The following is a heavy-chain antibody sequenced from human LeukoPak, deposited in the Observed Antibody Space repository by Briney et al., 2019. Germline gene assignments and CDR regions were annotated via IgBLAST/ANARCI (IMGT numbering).Heavy chain of an antibody. J-gene: IGHJ4*02. Sequence: GGSLRLSCAASGFTFSSYAMSWVRQAPGKGLEWVSVISNSGGSTYYADSVKGRFTISRDKSKKTMYLQMNSLRAEDTAVYYCAKAREVWFGELGRYWGQGTLVTVSS. D-gene: IGHD3-10*01. CDR1: GFTFSSYA. CDR3: AKAREVWFGELGRY. CDR2: ISNSGGST. V-gene: IGHV3-23*01.